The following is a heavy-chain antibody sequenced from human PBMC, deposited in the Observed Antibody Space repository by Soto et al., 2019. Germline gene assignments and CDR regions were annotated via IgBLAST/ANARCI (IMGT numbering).Heavy chain of an antibody. V-gene: IGHV3-21*01. CDR3: ARARRIEYFSYGMDI. CDR1: GFTFSSYS. CDR2: ISSSSSYI. Sequence: PGWSLRLSCAASGFTFSSYSMNWVRQAPGKGLEWVSSISSSSSYIYYADSVKGQFTISRDNAKNSLYLQMNSLRAEDTAVYYCARARRIEYFSYGMDIWGHWTTVTFAS. J-gene: IGHJ6*02.